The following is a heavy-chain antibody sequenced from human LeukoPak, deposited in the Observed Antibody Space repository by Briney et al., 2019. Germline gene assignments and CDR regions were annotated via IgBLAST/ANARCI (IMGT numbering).Heavy chain of an antibody. Sequence: PSETLSLTCTVSGGSISSYYWSWIRQPAGKGLEWIGRIYTSGSTNYNPSLKSRVTISVDTSKNQFSLKLSSVTAADTAVYYCARGRGDDGLYYFDYWGQGTLVTVSS. J-gene: IGHJ4*02. CDR2: IYTSGST. D-gene: IGHD4-17*01. CDR3: ARGRGDDGLYYFDY. CDR1: GGSISSYY. V-gene: IGHV4-4*07.